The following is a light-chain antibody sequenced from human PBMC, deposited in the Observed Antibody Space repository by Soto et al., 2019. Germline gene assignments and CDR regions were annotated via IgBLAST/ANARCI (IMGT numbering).Light chain of an antibody. CDR2: KAS. J-gene: IGKJ1*01. CDR3: QQYENYWT. V-gene: IGKV1-5*03. CDR1: QSIRNW. Sequence: DIQMTQSPSTLSASVGDRVTITCRASQSIRNWLAWYQQRPGKAPNLLIYKASSLESGVPSRFSGSGSGTEFTLTISSLQPDDFGIYYCQQYENYWTFGQGTKVDNK.